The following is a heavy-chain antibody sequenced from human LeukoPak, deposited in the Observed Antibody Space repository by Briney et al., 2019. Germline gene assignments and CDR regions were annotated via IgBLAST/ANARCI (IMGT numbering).Heavy chain of an antibody. V-gene: IGHV4-39*01. Sequence: PSETLSLTCIVSGGSISSRSYYWVWIRQPPGKGLEWIGNLFDSGNTHYNPSLRSRVTMYVDTSKNQFSLKLSSVTAADTAVYYCARHTRPGYSGYENAFVIWGQRNIVSVSS. J-gene: IGHJ3*02. CDR3: ARHTRPGYSGYENAFVI. CDR1: GGSISSRSYY. CDR2: LFDSGNT. D-gene: IGHD5-12*01.